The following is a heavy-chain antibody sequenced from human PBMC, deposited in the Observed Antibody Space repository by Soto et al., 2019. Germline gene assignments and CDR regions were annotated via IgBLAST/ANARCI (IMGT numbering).Heavy chain of an antibody. D-gene: IGHD2-2*01. J-gene: IGHJ4*02. V-gene: IGHV4-30-2*01. CDR3: ARGDDREAMPPGY. CDR2: IYHSGST. Sequence: SETLSLTCAVSGGSISSGGYSWSWIRQPPGKGLEWIGYIYHSGSTYYNPSLKSRVTISVDRSKNQFSLKLSSVTAADTAVYYCARGDDREAMPPGYRGQGTLVTVSS. CDR1: GGSISSGGYS.